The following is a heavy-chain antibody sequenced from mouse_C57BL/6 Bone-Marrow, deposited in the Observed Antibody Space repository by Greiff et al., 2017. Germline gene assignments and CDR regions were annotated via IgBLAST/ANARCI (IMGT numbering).Heavy chain of an antibody. CDR1: GYTFTSYG. Sequence: VQLQQSGAELARPGASVKLSCKASGYTFTSYGISWVKQRTGQGLEWIGEIYPRSGNTYYNEKFKGKATLTADKSSSTAYMELRSLTSEDSAVYFCALITTVVAPFAYWGQGTLVTVSA. D-gene: IGHD1-1*01. CDR2: IYPRSGNT. V-gene: IGHV1-81*01. J-gene: IGHJ3*01. CDR3: ALITTVVAPFAY.